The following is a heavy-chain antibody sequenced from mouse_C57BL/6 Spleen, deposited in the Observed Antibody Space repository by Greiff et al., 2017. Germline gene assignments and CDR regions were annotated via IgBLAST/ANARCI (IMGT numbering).Heavy chain of an antibody. V-gene: IGHV5-17*01. J-gene: IGHJ1*03. CDR3: ARRDDGYYEGYFDV. Sequence: EVKLVESGGGLVKPGGSLKLSCAASGFTFSDYGMHWVRQAPEKGLEWVAYISSGSSTIYYADTVKGRFTLSRDNANNTPFLQLTSLRSEDSAVYDCARRDDGYYEGYFDVWGTGTTVTVSS. CDR2: ISSGSSTI. D-gene: IGHD2-3*01. CDR1: GFTFSDYG.